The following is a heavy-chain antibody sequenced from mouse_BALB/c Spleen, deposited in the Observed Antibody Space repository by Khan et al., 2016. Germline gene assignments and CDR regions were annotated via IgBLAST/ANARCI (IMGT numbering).Heavy chain of an antibody. J-gene: IGHJ2*01. D-gene: IGHD4-1*01. CDR3: ARWDC. Sequence: QIQLAQSGPELKKPGETVKISCKASGYTFTNYGMNWVKQALGKGLKWVGWINTNTGESTYAEDFKGRFAFSLETSASTVYLQSNNLKSEDTVIYFSARWDCWARGTTLTVSS. CDR2: INTNTGES. CDR1: GYTFTNYG. V-gene: IGHV9-3*02.